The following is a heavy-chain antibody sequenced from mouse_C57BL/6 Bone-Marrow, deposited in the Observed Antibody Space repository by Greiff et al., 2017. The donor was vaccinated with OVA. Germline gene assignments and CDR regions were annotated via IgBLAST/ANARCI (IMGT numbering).Heavy chain of an antibody. CDR2: ISSGSSTI. V-gene: IGHV5-17*01. J-gene: IGHJ1*03. CDR3: ATNYYGSSQG. Sequence: EVKLVESGGGLVKPGGSLKLSCAASGFTFSDYGMHWVRQAPEKGLEWVAYISSGSSTIYYADTVKGRFTISRDNAKNTLFLQITSLRSEDTAMYYCATNYYGSSQGWGTGTTGTVSS. CDR1: GFTFSDYG. D-gene: IGHD1-1*01.